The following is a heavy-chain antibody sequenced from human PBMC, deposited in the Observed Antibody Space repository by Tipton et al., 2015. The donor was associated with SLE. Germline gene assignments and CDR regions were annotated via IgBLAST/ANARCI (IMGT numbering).Heavy chain of an antibody. D-gene: IGHD7-27*01. J-gene: IGHJ3*02. CDR2: IYNSGIT. CDR3: ARGPNWGLDDAFDI. Sequence: TLSLTCTVSGDSFSSGSSSWNWVRQPAGKGLEWIGLIYNSGITNYNPSLQSRVTISLDTSKTQFFLRLSSVTAADTAVYFCARGPNWGLDDAFDIWGQGTMVSVSS. V-gene: IGHV4-61*02. CDR1: GDSFSSGSSS.